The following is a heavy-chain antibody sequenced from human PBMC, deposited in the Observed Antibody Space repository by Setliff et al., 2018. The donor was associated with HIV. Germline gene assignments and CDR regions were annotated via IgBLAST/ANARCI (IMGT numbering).Heavy chain of an antibody. CDR2: INHSGST. D-gene: IGHD6-13*01. J-gene: IGHJ4*02. Sequence: LSLTCAVYGGSFSGYYWSWIRQPPGKGLEWIGEINHSGSTNYNMSLWSRVTISLDASRNQFSLELISVTAADTAVYYCAGSSSYSFDFWGQGTLVTVSS. CDR3: AGSSSYSFDF. CDR1: GGSFSGYY. V-gene: IGHV4-34*01.